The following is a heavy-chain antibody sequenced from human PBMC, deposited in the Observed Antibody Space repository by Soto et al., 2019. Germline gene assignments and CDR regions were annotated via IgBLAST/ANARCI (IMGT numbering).Heavy chain of an antibody. Sequence: ASVKVSCKASGYTFTSYAMHWVRQAPGQRLEWMGWINAGNGNTKYSQKFQGRVTITRDTSASTAYMELSSLRSEDTAVYYCARDPHYYDSSGYYYDQSPFDYWGQGTLVTVSS. CDR2: INAGNGNT. D-gene: IGHD3-22*01. CDR3: ARDPHYYDSSGYYYDQSPFDY. J-gene: IGHJ4*02. CDR1: GYTFTSYA. V-gene: IGHV1-3*01.